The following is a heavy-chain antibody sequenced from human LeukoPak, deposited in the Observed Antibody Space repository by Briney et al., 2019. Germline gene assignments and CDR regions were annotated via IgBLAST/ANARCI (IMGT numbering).Heavy chain of an antibody. CDR3: ARAPNYRRYSLHS. CDR2: ITFSGIA. V-gene: IGHV4-39*01. D-gene: IGHD3-16*02. CDR1: GASIATESYY. J-gene: IGHJ4*02. Sequence: SETLSLTCRVSGASIATESYYWGWIRQSSGKGLEWIGGITFSGIAHYNPSLKSQVTISLDTSSNQFSLKLTFVTAADTALYYCARAPNYRRYSLHSWGQGTMVTVSS.